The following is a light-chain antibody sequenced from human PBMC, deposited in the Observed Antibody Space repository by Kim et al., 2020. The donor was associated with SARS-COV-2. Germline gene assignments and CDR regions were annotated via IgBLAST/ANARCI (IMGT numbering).Light chain of an antibody. V-gene: IGKV3-15*01. J-gene: IGKJ4*01. CDR3: QQYNNWPLT. Sequence: EVVMTQSPVTLSVSPGDGATLSCRASQSVISNLAWYRQKPGQAPRLLIYGVSTRATGVPARVSGSGSGTEFTLTISSLQSEDCAVYYCQQYNNWPLTFGGGTKLEI. CDR2: GVS. CDR1: QSVISN.